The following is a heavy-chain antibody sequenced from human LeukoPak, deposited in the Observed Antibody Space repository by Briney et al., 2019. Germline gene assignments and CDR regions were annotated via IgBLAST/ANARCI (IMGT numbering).Heavy chain of an antibody. D-gene: IGHD3-10*01. CDR2: INPNSGGT. CDR1: GYTFTGYY. J-gene: IGHJ4*02. Sequence: ASVKVSCKASGYTFTGYYMHWVRQAPGQGLEWMGRINPNSGGTNYAQKFQGRVTMTRDTSISTAYMELSRLRSDDTAVYYCARRLTMVRGVAFDYWGQGTLVTVSS. V-gene: IGHV1-2*06. CDR3: ARRLTMVRGVAFDY.